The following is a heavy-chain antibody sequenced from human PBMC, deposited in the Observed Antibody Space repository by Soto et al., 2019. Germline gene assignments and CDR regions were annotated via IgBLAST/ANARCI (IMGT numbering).Heavy chain of an antibody. Sequence: QVQLVQSGAEVKKPGASVKVSCKASGYTFTSSGISWVRQAPGQGLEGMGWISAYNGNTNYAQKLQGRVTMTTDTSTSTSYLELRSLRSVDTAVYYCASDGDCTKCVCYTNYYCGMDVLGQGTTVTGSS. D-gene: IGHD2-8*01. CDR2: ISAYNGNT. CDR3: ASDGDCTKCVCYTNYYCGMDV. J-gene: IGHJ6*02. CDR1: GYTFTSSG. V-gene: IGHV1-18*04.